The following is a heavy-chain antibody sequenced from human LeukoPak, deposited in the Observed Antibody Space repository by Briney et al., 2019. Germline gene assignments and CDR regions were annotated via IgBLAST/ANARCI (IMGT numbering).Heavy chain of an antibody. CDR2: INPNSGGT. CDR3: ARGSGYYFYFDY. J-gene: IGHJ4*02. D-gene: IGHD3-22*01. CDR1: GYTFTGHY. V-gene: IGHV1-2*02. Sequence: ASVKVSCKASGYTFTGHYMHWVRQAPGQGLEWMGWINPNSGGTNYAQKFQGRVTMTRDTSISTAYMELSRLRSDDTAVYYCARGSGYYFYFDYWGQGTLVTVSS.